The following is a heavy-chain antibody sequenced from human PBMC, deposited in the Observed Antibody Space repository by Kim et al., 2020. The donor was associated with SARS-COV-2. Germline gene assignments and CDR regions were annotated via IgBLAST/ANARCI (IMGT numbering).Heavy chain of an antibody. Sequence: SETLSRTCAVYGGSFSGYYWSWIRQPPGKGLEWIGEINHSGRTNYNPSLKSRVTISVNTSKNQFSLKLTSVTAAETAVYYCARRLSNTSGWGSHYCDLWGQGILVNVSS. V-gene: IGHV4-34*01. CDR1: GGSFSGYY. J-gene: IGHJ4*02. CDR3: ARRLSNTSGWGSHYCDL. CDR2: INHSGRT. D-gene: IGHD3-10*01.